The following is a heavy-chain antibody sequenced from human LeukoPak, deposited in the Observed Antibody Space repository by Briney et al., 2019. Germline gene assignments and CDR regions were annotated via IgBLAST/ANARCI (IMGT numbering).Heavy chain of an antibody. CDR3: ARGHTAVTRHFDF. J-gene: IGHJ4*02. CDR1: GFTFTTYS. V-gene: IGHV3-21*01. Sequence: PGGSLRLSCEASGFTFTTYSMTWVRQAPGKGLEGVSIISSGSSAIFSADALKGRFTISRDDAKNLLYLDMNSLRAEDTAVYYCARGHTAVTRHFDFWGQGTLVTVSS. CDR2: ISSGSSAI. D-gene: IGHD4-17*01.